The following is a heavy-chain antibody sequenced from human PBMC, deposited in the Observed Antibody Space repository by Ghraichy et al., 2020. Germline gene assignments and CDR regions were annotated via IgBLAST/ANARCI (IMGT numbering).Heavy chain of an antibody. CDR1: GFTFSSYS. Sequence: GSLRLSCAASGFTFSSYSMNWVRQAPGKGLEWVSYISGSSSAIHYGDSVKGRFTISRDNAKNSLYLQMNSLRDEDTAVYYCARESYFDYWGQGALVTVSS. V-gene: IGHV3-48*02. CDR2: ISGSSSAI. CDR3: ARESYFDY. J-gene: IGHJ4*02.